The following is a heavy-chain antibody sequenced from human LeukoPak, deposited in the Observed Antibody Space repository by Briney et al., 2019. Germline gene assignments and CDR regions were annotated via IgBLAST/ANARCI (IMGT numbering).Heavy chain of an antibody. CDR2: ISSSGSTI. D-gene: IGHD6-19*01. V-gene: IGHV3-48*04. Sequence: GSLRLSCAASGFTFAIHAMTWVRQAPGKGLEWVSYISSSGSTIYYADSVKGRFTISRDNAKNSLYLQMNSLRAEDTAVYYCAREWYSSGWYYWGQGTLVTVSS. J-gene: IGHJ4*02. CDR1: GFTFAIHA. CDR3: AREWYSSGWYY.